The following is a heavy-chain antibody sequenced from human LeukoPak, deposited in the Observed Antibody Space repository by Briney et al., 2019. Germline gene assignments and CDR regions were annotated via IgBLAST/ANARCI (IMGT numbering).Heavy chain of an antibody. CDR3: ARYGSGSYASGMFDY. D-gene: IGHD3-10*01. CDR1: GYTFTGYG. Sequence: RASVKVSCKASGYTFTGYGISWVRQAPGRGLEWMGWISAYNGNTNYAQKLQGRVTMTTDTSTSTAYMELRSLRSDDTAVYYCARYGSGSYASGMFDYWGQGTLVTVSS. CDR2: ISAYNGNT. J-gene: IGHJ4*02. V-gene: IGHV1-18*01.